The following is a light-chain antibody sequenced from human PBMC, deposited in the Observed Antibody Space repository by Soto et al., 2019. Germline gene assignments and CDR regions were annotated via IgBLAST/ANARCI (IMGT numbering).Light chain of an antibody. CDR2: EVS. CDR1: SGDVGGYNY. CDR3: SSYTSSSTPCV. J-gene: IGLJ1*01. V-gene: IGLV2-14*01. Sequence: QSALTQPASVSGSPGQSITISCTGTSGDVGGYNYVSWYQQHPGKAPKLMIYEVSNRPSGVSNRFSGSKSGNTASLTISGLQAEDEADYYCSSYTSSSTPCVFGTGTKLTVL.